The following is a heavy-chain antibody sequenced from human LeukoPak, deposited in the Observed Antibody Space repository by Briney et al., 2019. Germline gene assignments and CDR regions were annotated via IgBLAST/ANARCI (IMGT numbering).Heavy chain of an antibody. J-gene: IGHJ4*02. CDR1: GGSIRTSSYY. D-gene: IGHD6-19*01. CDR3: AGTGIAVA. Sequence: PSETLSLTCTVSGGSIRTSSYYWGWIRQPPGKGLEWIGSIYLSGSTYYNPSLKRRVTISVDTSKNQFSLKLSSVTAADTAVYYCAGTGIAVAWGQGTLVTVSS. V-gene: IGHV4-39*07. CDR2: IYLSGST.